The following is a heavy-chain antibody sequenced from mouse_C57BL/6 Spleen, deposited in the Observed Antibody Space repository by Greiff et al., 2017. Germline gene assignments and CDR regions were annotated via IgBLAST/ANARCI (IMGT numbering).Heavy chain of an antibody. D-gene: IGHD3-2*01. CDR1: GFTFSDYG. J-gene: IGHJ1*03. CDR3: ARDSSGYVWYFDV. V-gene: IGHV5-17*01. CDR2: ISSGSSTI. Sequence: DVKLVESGGGLVKPGGSLKLSCAASGFTFSDYGMHWVRQAPEKGLEWVAYISSGSSTIYYADTVKGRFTISRDNAKNTLFLQMTSLRSEDTAMYYCARDSSGYVWYFDVWGTGTTVTVSS.